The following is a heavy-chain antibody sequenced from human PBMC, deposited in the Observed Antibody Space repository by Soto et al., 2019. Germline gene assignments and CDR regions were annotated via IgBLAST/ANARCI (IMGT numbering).Heavy chain of an antibody. Sequence: QVQLVQSGAEVKKPGSSVKVSCKASGGTFSSYSISWVRQAPGQGLEWMGGIIPIFGTANYAQKFQGRVTITADESTSTAYMELSSLRSEDTAVYYCARGGYSYGPTGYGMDVWGQGTTVTVSS. CDR3: ARGGYSYGPTGYGMDV. CDR2: IIPIFGTA. V-gene: IGHV1-69*01. CDR1: GGTFSSYS. J-gene: IGHJ6*02. D-gene: IGHD5-18*01.